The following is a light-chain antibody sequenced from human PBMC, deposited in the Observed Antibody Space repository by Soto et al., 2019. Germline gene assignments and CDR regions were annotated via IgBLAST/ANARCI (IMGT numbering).Light chain of an antibody. CDR1: QFIYNW. V-gene: IGKV1-5*03. CDR3: QQCISDPFT. Sequence: EIRMTQSPSTLSASVGDKVTFTCRASQFIYNWVAWYQHKPGKAPKLLIYKASSLQSGIPSRFSASGSGTAFTLTISNLQPDDSATYYCQQCISDPFTFGQGTKLEI. J-gene: IGKJ2*01. CDR2: KAS.